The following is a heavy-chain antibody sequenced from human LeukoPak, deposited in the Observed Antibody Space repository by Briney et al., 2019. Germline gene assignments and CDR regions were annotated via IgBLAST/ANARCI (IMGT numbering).Heavy chain of an antibody. V-gene: IGHV1-69*02. J-gene: IGHJ4*02. D-gene: IGHD4-17*01. CDR3: ARGGLGMTTVTKFDY. CDR1: GGTFSSYT. CDR2: IIPFFGMA. Sequence: ASVKVSCKASGGTFSSYTISWLRQAPGQGLEWMGMIIPFFGMAHYVQKFQGRVTITADISTSTAYMELSSLRSEDTAVYYCARGGLGMTTVTKFDYWGQGTLVTVSS.